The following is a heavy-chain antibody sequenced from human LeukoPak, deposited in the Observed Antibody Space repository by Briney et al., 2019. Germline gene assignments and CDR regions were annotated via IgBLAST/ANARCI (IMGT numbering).Heavy chain of an antibody. CDR3: AKLRDFFDSSGQFDY. Sequence: GGSLRLSCAASGFTFSSYAMSWVRQAPGKGLEWVSAPSGSGDGTFYADSVKSRFTISRDNSKNTLYLQMNSLRAEDTAIYYCAKLRDFFDSSGQFDYWGQGTLVTVSS. CDR2: PSGSGDGT. D-gene: IGHD3-22*01. J-gene: IGHJ4*02. CDR1: GFTFSSYA. V-gene: IGHV3-23*01.